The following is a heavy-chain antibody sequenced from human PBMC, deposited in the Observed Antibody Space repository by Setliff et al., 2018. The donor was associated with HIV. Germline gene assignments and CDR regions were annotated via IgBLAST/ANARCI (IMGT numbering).Heavy chain of an antibody. D-gene: IGHD2-2*01. CDR3: ARGDIIAVPAAIDMDV. CDR2: FDPEGGET. CDR1: GYTLTELS. J-gene: IGHJ6*03. Sequence: ASVTVSCKVSGYTLTELSMHWVRQAPGKGLEWMGGFDPEGGETIYAQKFQGRVTMTEDTSTDTAYMELSSLRSDDTAVYYCARGDIIAVPAAIDMDVWGKGTTVTVSS. V-gene: IGHV1-24*01.